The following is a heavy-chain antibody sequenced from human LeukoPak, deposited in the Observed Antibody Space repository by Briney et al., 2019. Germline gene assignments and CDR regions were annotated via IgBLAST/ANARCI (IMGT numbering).Heavy chain of an antibody. J-gene: IGHJ4*02. CDR1: GFTFSSYW. D-gene: IGHD1-26*01. CDR2: IKQDGSEK. Sequence: GGSLRLSCAASGFTFSSYWMSWVRQAPGKGLEWVANIKQDGSEKYYVDSVKGRFTISRDNAKNSLYLQMNSLRAEDTAVYYCAKDNREWEPLRWFGYFDDWGQGTLVTVSS. CDR3: AKDNREWEPLRWFGYFDD. V-gene: IGHV3-7*01.